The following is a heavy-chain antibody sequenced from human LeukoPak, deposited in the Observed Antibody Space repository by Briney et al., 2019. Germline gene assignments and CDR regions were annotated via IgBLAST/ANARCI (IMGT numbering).Heavy chain of an antibody. CDR3: ASLPDTYFQH. CDR2: IYYSGST. Sequence: PSQTLSLTCTVSGGSISSYYWSWIRQPPGKGLEWIGYIYYSGSTNYNPSLKSRVTISVDTSKNQFSLKLSSVTAADTAVYYCASLPDTYFQHWGQGTLVTVSS. CDR1: GGSISSYY. V-gene: IGHV4-59*01. J-gene: IGHJ1*01.